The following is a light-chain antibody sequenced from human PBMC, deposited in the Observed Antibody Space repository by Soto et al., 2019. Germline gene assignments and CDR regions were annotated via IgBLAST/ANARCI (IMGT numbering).Light chain of an antibody. V-gene: IGKV1-39*01. CDR1: QSISSY. CDR3: QQSYSTPLT. J-gene: IGKJ4*01. CDR2: AAS. Sequence: DIQMTQSPSSLSASVGDRVTTTCRASQSISSYLNWYQQKPGKAPKLLIYAASSLQSGVPSRFSGSGSGTDFTLTISSLQPEHFATYYCQQSYSTPLTFGGGTKVDIK.